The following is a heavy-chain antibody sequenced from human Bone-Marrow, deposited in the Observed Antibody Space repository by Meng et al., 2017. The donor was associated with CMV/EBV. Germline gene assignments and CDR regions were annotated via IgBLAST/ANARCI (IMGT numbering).Heavy chain of an antibody. Sequence: QVHLQQSVPGLVKPSGPLSRTCRVSGVSISTHYWSWIRQTPGKGLEWIASIHYTGRADYSPSLKSRVTVSVDTSDSQLSLKLSSVTTADTAMYYCAERGGGYWGQGILVTVSS. J-gene: IGHJ4*02. CDR2: IHYTGRA. CDR3: AERGGGY. CDR1: GVSISTHY. V-gene: IGHV4-59*11. D-gene: IGHD1-1*01.